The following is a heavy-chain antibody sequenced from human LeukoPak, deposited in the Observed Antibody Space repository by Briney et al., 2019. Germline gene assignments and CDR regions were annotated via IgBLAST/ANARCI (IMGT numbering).Heavy chain of an antibody. V-gene: IGHV4-59*01. J-gene: IGHJ4*02. CDR1: GGSISGYY. D-gene: IGHD1-7*01. CDR3: ARTRTYLDY. Sequence: TETLSLTCIVSGGSISGYYWSWIRQPPGRGLEWIGYISDTGTSIYNPSLKNRLSMLVDTSKNHFYLNLTSVTAADTAIYYCARTRTYLDYWGQGALVTVSS. CDR2: ISDTGTS.